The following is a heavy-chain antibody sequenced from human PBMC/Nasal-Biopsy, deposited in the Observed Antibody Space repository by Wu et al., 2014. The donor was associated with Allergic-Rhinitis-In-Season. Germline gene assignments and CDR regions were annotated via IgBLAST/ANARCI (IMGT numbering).Heavy chain of an antibody. Sequence: LRLSCAAYGFTFDDYAMHWVRQAPGKGLEWVSGITWNSGSLGYADSVKGRFTISRDNAKNTLFLQMNSLGAEDTAVYYCARDLSGAVSTYDYWGQGTLVTVTS. CDR1: GFTFDDYA. CDR2: ITWNSGSL. CDR3: ARDLSGAVSTYDY. J-gene: IGHJ4*02. V-gene: IGHV3-9*01. D-gene: IGHD5/OR15-5a*01.